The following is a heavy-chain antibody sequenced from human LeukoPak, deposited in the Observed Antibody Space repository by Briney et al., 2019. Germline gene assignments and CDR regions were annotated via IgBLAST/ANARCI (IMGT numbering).Heavy chain of an antibody. CDR2: ICGSGESI. CDR1: GFTFSTYA. J-gene: IGHJ4*02. Sequence: GGSLRLSCAASGFTFSTYAMSWVRQAPQKGLEWVSEICGSGESIHYADSEKGRFTISRDNSKNTLYLQSNSPRVEDTAVYYCAKSFCYSSGWYDGYWGQGNLVTVSS. D-gene: IGHD6-19*01. V-gene: IGHV3-23*01. CDR3: AKSFCYSSGWYDGY.